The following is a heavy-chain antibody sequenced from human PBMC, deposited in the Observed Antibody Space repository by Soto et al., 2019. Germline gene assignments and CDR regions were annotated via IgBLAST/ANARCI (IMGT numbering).Heavy chain of an antibody. D-gene: IGHD1-1*01. CDR1: GYTFTSYG. J-gene: IGHJ6*02. CDR2: ISAYNGNT. Sequence: ASVKVSCKASGYTFTSYGISWVRQAPGQGLEWMGWISAYNGNTNYAQKLQGRVTMTTDTSTSTAYMELRSLRSDDTAVYYCARIRRGASWYYYYGMDVWGQGTTVTVSS. V-gene: IGHV1-18*01. CDR3: ARIRRGASWYYYYGMDV.